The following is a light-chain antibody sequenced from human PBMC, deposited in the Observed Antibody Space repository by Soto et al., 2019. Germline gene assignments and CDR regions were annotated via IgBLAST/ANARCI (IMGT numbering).Light chain of an antibody. J-gene: IGKJ3*01. CDR2: DAS. CDR1: QTVSNY. V-gene: IGKV3-11*01. CDR3: QHHMIWPRFT. Sequence: EIVLTQSPATLSLSPGESATLSCRASQTVSNYLAWYQQKPGQAPRLLIYDASNRATGIPARFSGSGSGTDFTLTISSLEPEGFAVYYCQHHMIWPRFTFGPGTKVY.